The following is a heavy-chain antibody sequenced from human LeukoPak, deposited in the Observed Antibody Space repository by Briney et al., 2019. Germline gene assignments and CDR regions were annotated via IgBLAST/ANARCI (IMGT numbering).Heavy chain of an antibody. Sequence: GGALRLSCAASGFIFSYYSMNWVRHAPGKGLEWVSSINSNSNYMSYADSVKGRFTISRDNAKNSLYLQMTSLRAEDTAVYYCARSEFEAFDMWGQGAMVTVSS. CDR3: ARSEFEAFDM. CDR1: GFIFSYYS. D-gene: IGHD3-10*01. V-gene: IGHV3-21*01. J-gene: IGHJ3*02. CDR2: INSNSNYM.